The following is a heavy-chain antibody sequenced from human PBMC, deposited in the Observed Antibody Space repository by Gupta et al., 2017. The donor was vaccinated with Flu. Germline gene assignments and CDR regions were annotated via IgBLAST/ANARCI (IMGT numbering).Heavy chain of an antibody. Sequence: EVQLVESGGGLVQPGGSLRLTCAASGFRFRSYWMPWVRHVPGKGLVWVSRINSDGSSTTHADSVKGRFTISRDNAKNTLYLEMNSLRAEDTPVYYCARDPYDFWSGYYSGMDVWGQGTTVTVSS. D-gene: IGHD3-3*01. CDR2: INSDGSST. CDR1: GFRFRSYW. V-gene: IGHV3-74*01. J-gene: IGHJ6*02. CDR3: ARDPYDFWSGYYSGMDV.